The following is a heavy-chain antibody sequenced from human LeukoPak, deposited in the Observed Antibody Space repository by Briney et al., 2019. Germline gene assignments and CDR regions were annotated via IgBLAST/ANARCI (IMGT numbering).Heavy chain of an antibody. J-gene: IGHJ6*03. Sequence: ASVKVSCKASGYTLTSHGISWVRQAPGQGLEWMGWINPNSGGTNYAQKFQGRVTMTRDTSISTTYMELSGLKSDDTAVYYCARAGMMAAPYFYYYMDVWGKGTTVTVSS. D-gene: IGHD5-24*01. CDR2: INPNSGGT. CDR1: GYTLTSHG. CDR3: ARAGMMAAPYFYYYMDV. V-gene: IGHV1-2*02.